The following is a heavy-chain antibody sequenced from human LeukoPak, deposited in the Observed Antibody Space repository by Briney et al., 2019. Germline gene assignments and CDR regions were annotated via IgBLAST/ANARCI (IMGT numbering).Heavy chain of an antibody. CDR1: GYTFTSYD. J-gene: IGHJ4*02. V-gene: IGHV1-2*02. CDR3: ARVPSPTAMGFFFDY. D-gene: IGHD5-18*01. CDR2: INPNSGGT. Sequence: ASVKVSCKASGYTFTSYDINWVRQATGQGLEWMGWINPNSGGTNYAQKFQGRVTMTRDTSISTAYMELSRLRSDDTAVYYCARVPSPTAMGFFFDYWGQGTLVTVSS.